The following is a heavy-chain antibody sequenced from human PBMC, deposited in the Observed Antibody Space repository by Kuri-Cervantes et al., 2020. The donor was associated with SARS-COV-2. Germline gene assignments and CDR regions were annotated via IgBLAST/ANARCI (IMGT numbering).Heavy chain of an antibody. Sequence: GESLKLSCAASGFTANTNYMIWVREAPGKGLEWVSLRSRHADSVKDRFAISRDNPKNTLFPQMNRLRPEDTAVYYCRGELLNLDYWGQGTLVTVSS. CDR2: RSR. V-gene: IGHV3-66*02. CDR3: RGELLNLDY. D-gene: IGHD1-26*01. CDR1: GFTANTNY. J-gene: IGHJ4*02.